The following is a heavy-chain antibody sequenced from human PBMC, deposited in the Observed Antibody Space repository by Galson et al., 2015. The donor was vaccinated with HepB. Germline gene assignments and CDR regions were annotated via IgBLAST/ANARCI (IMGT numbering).Heavy chain of an antibody. CDR2: IWYDGSNK. D-gene: IGHD2-15*01. V-gene: IGHV3-33*01. CDR1: GFTFSSYG. J-gene: IGHJ4*02. CDR3: ARDSSGGSWGLDY. Sequence: SLRLSCAASGFTFSSYGMHWVRQAPGKGLEWVAVIWYDGSNKYYADSVKGRFTISRDNSKNTLYLQMNSLRAEDTAVYYCARDSSGGSWGLDYWGQGTLVTVSS.